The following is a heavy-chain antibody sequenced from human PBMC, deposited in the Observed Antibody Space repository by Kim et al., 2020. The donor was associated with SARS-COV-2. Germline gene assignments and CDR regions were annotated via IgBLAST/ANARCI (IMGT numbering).Heavy chain of an antibody. J-gene: IGHJ4*01. V-gene: IGHV3-23*01. CDR3: ARDIRYSSGFDY. D-gene: IGHD6-19*01. CDR2: T. Sequence: THCAGPVKGHFTNTRDNSKNTLYLQLNSRRAEDTAVYYCARDIRYSSGFDYWGQGTLVAVSS.